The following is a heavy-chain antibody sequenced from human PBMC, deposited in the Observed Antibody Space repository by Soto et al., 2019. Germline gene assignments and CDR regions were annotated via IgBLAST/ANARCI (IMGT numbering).Heavy chain of an antibody. Sequence: QVQLVQSGAEVKKPGASVKVSCKTSGYDFFKYNMHWVRQAPGQGLEWMGVINPNGGYTRHAQKFQCIVIMTRDTSSKIVYMDLSGLTSADTAMYYCTRADSDVVILPDVRPLFDLWGQGALVTVSS. D-gene: IGHD2-21*02. CDR1: GYDFFKYN. J-gene: IGHJ4*02. V-gene: IGHV1-46*01. CDR2: INPNGGYT. CDR3: TRADSDVVILPDVRPLFDL.